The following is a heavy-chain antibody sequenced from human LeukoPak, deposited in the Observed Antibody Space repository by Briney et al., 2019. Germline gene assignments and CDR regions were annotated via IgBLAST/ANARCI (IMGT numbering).Heavy chain of an antibody. CDR1: GFTFSSYA. D-gene: IGHD2-2*01. V-gene: IGHV3-23*01. J-gene: IGHJ3*02. Sequence: GRSLRLSCAASGFTFSSYAMSWVRQAPGKGLEWVSAISGSGGSTYYADSVKGRFTISRDNSKNTLYLQMNSLRAEDTAVYYCAKAPIIVVVPAALIAFDIWGQGTMVTVSS. CDR2: ISGSGGST. CDR3: AKAPIIVVVPAALIAFDI.